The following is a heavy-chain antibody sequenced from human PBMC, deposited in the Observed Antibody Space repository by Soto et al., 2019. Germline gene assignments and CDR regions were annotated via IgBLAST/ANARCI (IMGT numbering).Heavy chain of an antibody. CDR1: GYTFTGYY. V-gene: IGHV1-2*02. D-gene: IGHD3-22*01. CDR2: INPNSGGT. Sequence: ASVKVSCKASGYTFTGYYVHWVRQAPGQGLEWMGWINPNSGGTNYAQKFQGRVTMTRDTSISTAYMELSRLRSDDTAVYYCARYXPPRIVVVSATEDGDGYWGQGTLVTVSS. J-gene: IGHJ4*02. CDR3: ARYXPPRIVVVSATEDGDGY.